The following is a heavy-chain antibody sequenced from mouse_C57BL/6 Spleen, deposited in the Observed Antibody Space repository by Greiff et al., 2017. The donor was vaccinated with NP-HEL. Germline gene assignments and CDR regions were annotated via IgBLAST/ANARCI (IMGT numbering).Heavy chain of an antibody. CDR2: IYPGDGDT. J-gene: IGHJ3*01. D-gene: IGHD1-1*01. Sequence: QVQLKQSGPELVKPGASVKISCKASGYAFSSSWMNWVKQRPGKGLEWIGRIYPGDGDTNYNGKFKGKATLTAAKSSSTAYMRLSSLTSEDSAVYFCARKGYGSSQAWFAYWGQGTLVTVSA. CDR1: GYAFSSSW. CDR3: ARKGYGSSQAWFAY. V-gene: IGHV1-82*01.